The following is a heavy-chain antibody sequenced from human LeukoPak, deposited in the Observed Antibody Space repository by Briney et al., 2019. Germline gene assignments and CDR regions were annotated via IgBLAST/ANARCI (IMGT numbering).Heavy chain of an antibody. V-gene: IGHV1-69*13. Sequence: ASVKVSSKASGGTFIIYAISWVRQAPGQGGGRMGGIIPIFGTANYAQKFQGRVTNTADESTSTAYMELSSLRSEDTAVYYCASALDCSSTSCSGRVAFDIWGQGTMVTVSS. CDR3: ASALDCSSTSCSGRVAFDI. CDR1: GGTFIIYA. CDR2: IIPIFGTA. D-gene: IGHD2-2*01. J-gene: IGHJ3*02.